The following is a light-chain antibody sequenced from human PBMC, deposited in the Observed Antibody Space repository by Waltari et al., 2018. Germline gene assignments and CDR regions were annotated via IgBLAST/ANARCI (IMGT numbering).Light chain of an antibody. J-gene: IGKJ3*01. V-gene: IGKV1-5*03. CDR3: QRYNSYPIT. Sequence: DIQMTQSPSTLSASVGDRVTITCRASQSIGSWLAWYQQKPGKAPKLLIYEATILESGVPSRCSASGSGTEFTLTISSLQPDDFATYYCQRYNSYPITFGPGTKVDI. CDR2: EAT. CDR1: QSIGSW.